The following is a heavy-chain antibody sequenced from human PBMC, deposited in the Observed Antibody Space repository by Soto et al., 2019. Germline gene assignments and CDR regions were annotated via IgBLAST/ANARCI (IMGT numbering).Heavy chain of an antibody. D-gene: IGHD4-17*01. CDR2: IYSSGST. V-gene: IGHV4-59*01. J-gene: IGHJ6*02. CDR1: GGSISSYC. CDR3: AREKTTVTKTPLGRNYYYYGMDV. Sequence: QVQLQESGPGLVKPSETLSLICSVSGGSISSYCWNWIRQSPGKGVEWIGYIYSSGSTNYNPSLKSRVTISVDPSKDQFSLRLSSVTAADTAIYYCAREKTTVTKTPLGRNYYYYGMDVWGQGATVTVSS.